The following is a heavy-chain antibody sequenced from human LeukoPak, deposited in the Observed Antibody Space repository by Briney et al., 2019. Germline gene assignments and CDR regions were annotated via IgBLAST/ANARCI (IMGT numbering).Heavy chain of an antibody. V-gene: IGHV1-46*01. J-gene: IGHJ6*03. CDR1: GYTFTKYY. Sequence: ASVKVSCKASGYTFTKYYIHWVRQAPGQGLEWMGMINPSDGATTYAQRFQGRATMTRDMSTTTVYMDLRSLRSEDTAVYFCAREQGGGLSGNVGVLFAMYYTYYYMDVWGRGTTVTVSS. CDR3: AREQGGGLSGNVGVLFAMYYTYYYMDV. CDR2: INPSDGAT. D-gene: IGHD3-16*01.